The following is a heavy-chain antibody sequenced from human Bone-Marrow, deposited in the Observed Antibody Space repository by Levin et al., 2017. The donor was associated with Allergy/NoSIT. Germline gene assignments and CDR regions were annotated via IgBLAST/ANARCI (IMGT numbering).Heavy chain of an antibody. V-gene: IGHV3-74*01. D-gene: IGHD3-16*01. J-gene: IGHJ3*02. Sequence: GESLKISCAASGFTFSSYWMHWVRQAPGKGLVWVSRINSDGSSTSYADSVKGRFTISRDNAKNTLYLQMNSLRAEDTAVYYCARVRGCAFDIWGQGTMVTVSS. CDR3: ARVRGCAFDI. CDR1: GFTFSSYW. CDR2: INSDGSST.